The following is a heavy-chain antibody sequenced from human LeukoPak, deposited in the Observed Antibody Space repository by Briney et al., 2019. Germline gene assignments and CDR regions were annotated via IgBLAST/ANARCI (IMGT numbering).Heavy chain of an antibody. CDR3: ARGGSGSSPDY. CDR2: ISDSGST. CDR1: GGSISSDNYY. D-gene: IGHD3-10*01. Sequence: SETLSLTCTVSGGSISSDNYYWGWIRQPPGKGLEWVGTISDSGSTNYNPSLKSRVTISVDTSKNQSSLKLSSVTAADTAMYYCARGGSGSSPDYWGQGTLVTVSS. V-gene: IGHV4-39*01. J-gene: IGHJ4*02.